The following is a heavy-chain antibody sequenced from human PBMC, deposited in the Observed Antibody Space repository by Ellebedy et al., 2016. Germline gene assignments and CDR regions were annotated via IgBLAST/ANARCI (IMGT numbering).Heavy chain of an antibody. CDR2: IYYSGST. CDR1: GGSISSYY. V-gene: IGHV4-59*08. D-gene: IGHD6-19*01. CDR3: ARGAIAVAGTTMDV. J-gene: IGHJ6*04. Sequence: SETLSLXXTVSGGSISSYYWRWIRQPPGKGLEWIGYIYYSGSTNYNPSLKSRVTISVDTSKNQFSLKLSSVTAADTAVYYCARGAIAVAGTTMDVWGKGTTVTVSS.